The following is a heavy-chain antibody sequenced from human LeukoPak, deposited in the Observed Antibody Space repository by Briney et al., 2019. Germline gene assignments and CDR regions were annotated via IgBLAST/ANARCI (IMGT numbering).Heavy chain of an antibody. CDR3: ARGPYYYDSSGLTNY. CDR1: GFTFSSYG. D-gene: IGHD3-22*01. J-gene: IGHJ4*02. CDR2: ISYDGSNK. V-gene: IGHV3-30*19. Sequence: GGSLRLSCAASGFTFSSYGMHWVRQAPGKGLEWVAVISYDGSNKYYADSVKGRFTISRDNSKNTLYLQMNSLRAEDTAVYYCARGPYYYDSSGLTNYWGQGTLVTVSS.